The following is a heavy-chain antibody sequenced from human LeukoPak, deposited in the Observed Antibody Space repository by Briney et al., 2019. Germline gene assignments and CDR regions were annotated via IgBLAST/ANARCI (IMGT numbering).Heavy chain of an antibody. CDR3: ARLNLPAIKGGFDY. D-gene: IGHD2-2*01. V-gene: IGHV1-69*05. J-gene: IGHJ4*02. CDR1: GYTFTSYG. Sequence: ASVKVSCKASGYTFTSYGISWVRQAPGQGLEWMGGIIPIFGTANYAQKFQGRVTITTDESTSTAYMELSSLRSEDTAVYYCARLNLPAIKGGFDYWGQGTLVTVSS. CDR2: IIPIFGTA.